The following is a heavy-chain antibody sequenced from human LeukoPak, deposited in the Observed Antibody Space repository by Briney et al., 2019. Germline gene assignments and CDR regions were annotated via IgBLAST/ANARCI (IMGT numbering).Heavy chain of an antibody. CDR2: INHSGST. CDR3: ARGSTVTTRFWFDP. CDR1: GGSFSGYY. V-gene: IGHV4-34*01. Sequence: SETLSLTCAVYGGSFSGYYWSWIRQPPGKGLEWIGEINHSGSTNYNPSLKSRVTISVDTSKNQFSLKLSSVTAADTAVYYCARGSTVTTRFWFDPWGQGTLVTVSS. J-gene: IGHJ5*02. D-gene: IGHD4-17*01.